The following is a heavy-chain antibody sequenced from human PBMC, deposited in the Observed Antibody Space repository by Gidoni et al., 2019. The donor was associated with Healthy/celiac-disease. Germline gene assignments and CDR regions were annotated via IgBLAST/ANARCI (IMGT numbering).Heavy chain of an antibody. J-gene: IGHJ4*02. Sequence: EVQLLASGGGLVQPGGSLRLSCAASGFTFSSYAMRWVRPAPGTGLEWVSAISGSGGSTYYADSVKGRFTISRDNSKNTLYLQMNSLRAEDTAVYYCAKGGPDDYVWGSYRPHDYWGQGTLVTVSS. D-gene: IGHD3-16*02. CDR1: GFTFSSYA. CDR3: AKGGPDDYVWGSYRPHDY. V-gene: IGHV3-23*01. CDR2: ISGSGGST.